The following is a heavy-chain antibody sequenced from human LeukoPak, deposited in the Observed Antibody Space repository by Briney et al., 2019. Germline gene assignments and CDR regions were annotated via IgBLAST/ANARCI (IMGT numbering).Heavy chain of an antibody. CDR2: ISDSGGST. CDR1: GFTFSSYA. J-gene: IGHJ4*02. D-gene: IGHD3/OR15-3a*01. Sequence: GGSLRLSCAASGFTFSSYAMHWVRQAPGKGLEWVSGISDSGGSTYYAVSVKGRFTISRDNSETTLHLQMNSLRAEDTAVYHCATHYKGLVISFDDWGQGILVTVSS. CDR3: ATHYKGLVISFDD. V-gene: IGHV3-23*01.